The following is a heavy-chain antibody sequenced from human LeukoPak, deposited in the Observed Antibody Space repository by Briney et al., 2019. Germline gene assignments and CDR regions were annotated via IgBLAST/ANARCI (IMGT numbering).Heavy chain of an antibody. CDR1: GFTFSSYA. CDR3: AKDRPLGFGVTISYYYYGMDV. J-gene: IGHJ6*02. Sequence: GGSLRLSCAASGFTFSSYATSWVRQAPGKGLGWVSAISGSGGSTYYADSVKGRFTISRDNSKNTLYLQMNSLRAEDTAVYYCAKDRPLGFGVTISYYYYGMDVWGQGTTVTVSS. V-gene: IGHV3-23*01. D-gene: IGHD3-16*01. CDR2: ISGSGGST.